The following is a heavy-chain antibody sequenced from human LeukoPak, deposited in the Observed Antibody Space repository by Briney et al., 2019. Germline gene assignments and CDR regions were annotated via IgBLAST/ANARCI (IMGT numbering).Heavy chain of an antibody. CDR1: GFTFSSYS. CDR3: ARGSGKRIAVAGIWFDP. J-gene: IGHJ5*02. CDR2: ISSSSSYI. Sequence: GGSLRLSCAASGFTFSSYSMNWVRQAPGKGLEWVSSISSSSSYIYYADSVKGRFTISRDNAKNSLYLQMNSLRAEDTAVYYCARGSGKRIAVAGIWFDPWGQGTLVTVSS. V-gene: IGHV3-21*01. D-gene: IGHD6-19*01.